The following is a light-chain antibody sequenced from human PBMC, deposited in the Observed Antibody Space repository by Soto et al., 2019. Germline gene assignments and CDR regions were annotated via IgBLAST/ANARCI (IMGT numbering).Light chain of an antibody. CDR3: QQSYSTLFT. V-gene: IGKV1-39*01. CDR2: AAS. J-gene: IGKJ3*01. CDR1: RTISSY. Sequence: DIQMTQSPSSLSASVGDRVTITCRASRTISSYLNWYQQKPGKAPNLLIYAASNLQSGVPSRFSGSGSGTDFTLTISSLQPEDFATYYCQQSYSTLFTFGPGTKVDIK.